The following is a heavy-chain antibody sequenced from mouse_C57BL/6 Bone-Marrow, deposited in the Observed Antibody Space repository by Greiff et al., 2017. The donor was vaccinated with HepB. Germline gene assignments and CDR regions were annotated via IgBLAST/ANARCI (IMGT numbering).Heavy chain of an antibody. CDR1: GFNIKDDY. Sequence: EVQLQQSGAELVRPGASVKLSCTASGFNIKDDYMHWVKQRPEQGLEWIGWIDPENGDTEYASKFQGKATITADTSSNTAYLQLSSLTSEDTAVYYCTLLFYGNYWYFDVWGTGTTVTVSS. CDR2: IDPENGDT. J-gene: IGHJ1*03. V-gene: IGHV14-4*01. CDR3: TLLFYGNYWYFDV. D-gene: IGHD2-1*01.